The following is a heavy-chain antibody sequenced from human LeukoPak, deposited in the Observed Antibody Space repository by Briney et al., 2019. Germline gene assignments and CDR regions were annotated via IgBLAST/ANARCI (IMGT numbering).Heavy chain of an antibody. CDR1: GGTFSSYT. J-gene: IGHJ4*02. CDR3: GRDRWGSTRPGDY. D-gene: IGHD3-16*01. CDR2: IIPILGIA. V-gene: IGHV1-69*04. Sequence: ASVKVSCKASGGTFSSYTISWVRQAPGQGLEWMGRIIPILGIANYAQKFQGRVTITADKSTSTAYMELSSLRSEDTAVYYCGRDRWGSTRPGDYWGQGTLVTVSS.